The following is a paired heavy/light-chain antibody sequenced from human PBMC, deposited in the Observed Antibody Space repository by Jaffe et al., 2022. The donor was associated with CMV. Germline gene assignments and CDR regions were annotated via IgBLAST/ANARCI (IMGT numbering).Heavy chain of an antibody. CDR1: GGSIRGGGYY. V-gene: IGHV4-31*03. CDR2: IYYSGSA. CDR3: ARGKGRYGGLAS. Sequence: QVQLQESGPGLVKPSQTLSLTCTVSGGSIRGGGYYWSWVRQHPGMGLEWIGYIYYSGSAYYKPSLRGRLSISVDTSENKFSLDLSSVTAADTAMYYCARGKGRYGGLASWGQGTLVAVSS. D-gene: IGHD4-17*01. J-gene: IGHJ5*02.
Light chain of an antibody. Sequence: QSALTQPASVSGSPGQSITISCTGTSSDVGGYNYVSWYQQHPGKAPNVIIYDVSNRPSGVSDRFSGSKSGNTASLTISGLQAEDEADYFCSSYTSTITLGHVFGTGTRVTVL. CDR1: SSDVGGYNY. CDR3: SSYTSTITLGHV. J-gene: IGLJ1*01. V-gene: IGLV2-14*03. CDR2: DVS.